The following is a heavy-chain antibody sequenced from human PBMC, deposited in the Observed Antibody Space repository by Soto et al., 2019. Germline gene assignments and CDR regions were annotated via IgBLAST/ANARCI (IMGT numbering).Heavy chain of an antibody. V-gene: IGHV1-69*01. D-gene: IGHD3-22*01. J-gene: IGHJ4*02. CDR2: IIPIFGTA. Sequence: QVQLVQSGAEVKKPGSSVKVSCKASGGTFSSYAISWVRQAPGQGLEWMGGIIPIFGTANYAQKFQGRVTITADEATSTAYMELSSLSSEDTAVYYCAREGASGSHIGYWGQGTLVTVSS. CDR3: AREGASGSHIGY. CDR1: GGTFSSYA.